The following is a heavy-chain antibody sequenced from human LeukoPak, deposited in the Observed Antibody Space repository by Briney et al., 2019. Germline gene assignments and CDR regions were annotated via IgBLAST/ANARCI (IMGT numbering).Heavy chain of an antibody. CDR1: GDIFSSNSAA. Sequence: SQTLSLTCAISGDIFSSNSAAWNWIRQSPSRGLEWLGRTYYRSKWYNDYAVSVKSRITINPDTSKNQFSLQLNSVTPEDTAVYYCAREVPSYSSSRVFDYWGQGTLVTVSS. V-gene: IGHV6-1*01. CDR3: AREVPSYSSSRVFDY. CDR2: TYYRSKWYN. D-gene: IGHD6-6*01. J-gene: IGHJ4*02.